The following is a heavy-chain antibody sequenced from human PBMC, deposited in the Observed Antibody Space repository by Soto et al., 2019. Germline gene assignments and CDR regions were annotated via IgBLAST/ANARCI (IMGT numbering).Heavy chain of an antibody. V-gene: IGHV4-30-4*01. CDR2: IYYSGST. CDR1: GGSISRGDYY. Sequence: SETLSLTCTVSGGSISRGDYYWSWIRQPPGKGLEWIGYIYYSGSTYYNPSLKSRVTISVDTSKNQFSLKLSSVTAADTAVYYCASSSSSRARGYFDYWGQGTLVTVSS. CDR3: ASSSSSRARGYFDY. J-gene: IGHJ4*02. D-gene: IGHD6-13*01.